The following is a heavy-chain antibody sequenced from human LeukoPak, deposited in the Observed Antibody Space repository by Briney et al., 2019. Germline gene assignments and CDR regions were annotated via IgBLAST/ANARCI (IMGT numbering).Heavy chain of an antibody. V-gene: IGHV4-59*12. J-gene: IGHJ4*02. CDR1: GGSISSYY. CDR2: IYYSGST. Sequence: SETLSLTCTVSGGSISSYYWSWIRQPPGKGLEWIGYIYYSGSTNYNPSLKSRVTISVDTSKNQFSLKLSSVTAADTAVYYCARVISGLLWFGELSPHHYFDYWGQGTLVTVSS. D-gene: IGHD3-10*01. CDR3: ARVISGLLWFGELSPHHYFDY.